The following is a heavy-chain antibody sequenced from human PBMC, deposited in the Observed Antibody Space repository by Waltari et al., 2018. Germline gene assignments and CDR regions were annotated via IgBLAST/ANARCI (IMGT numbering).Heavy chain of an antibody. CDR1: GGPFSSYA. Sequence: QVQMVQSGDEEKKPGSSVKVYCKASGGPFSSYAISWVRQDPGQGLEWVGWIIPIFGTANYAQKFQGRVTFTTDESTSTAYMDLSSLRSEDTAMYYCATSGIAVAGVINCFDPWGQGTLVTVSS. CDR2: IIPIFGTA. CDR3: ATSGIAVAGVINCFDP. V-gene: IGHV1-69*05. J-gene: IGHJ5*02. D-gene: IGHD6-19*01.